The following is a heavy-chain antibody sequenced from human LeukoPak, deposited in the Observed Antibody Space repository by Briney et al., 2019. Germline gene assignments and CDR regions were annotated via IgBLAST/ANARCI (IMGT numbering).Heavy chain of an antibody. Sequence: GGSLRLSCAASGFTFSDNYMSWIRQAPGKGLEWVSYISSSGNTTYNADSVKGRFSITRDNANNSLYRQMNSLRAEDTAVYYCARGFHRRLYDSSAYYSYWGQGTLVTVSS. J-gene: IGHJ4*02. V-gene: IGHV3-11*04. CDR2: ISSSGNTT. CDR1: GFTFSDNY. D-gene: IGHD3-22*01. CDR3: ARGFHRRLYDSSAYYSY.